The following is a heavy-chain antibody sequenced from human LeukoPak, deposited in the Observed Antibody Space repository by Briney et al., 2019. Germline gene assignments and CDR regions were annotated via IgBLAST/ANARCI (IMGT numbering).Heavy chain of an antibody. CDR3: ARYREISRYYYMDV. D-gene: IGHD2/OR15-2a*01. V-gene: IGHV1-18*01. J-gene: IGHJ6*03. CDR1: GYTFTSYG. Sequence: ASVKVSCKASGYTFTSYGISWVRQAPGQGLEWMGWISAYNGNTNYAQKLQGRVTMTTDTSTSTAHMELRSLRSDDTAVYYCARYREISRYYYMDVWGKGTTVTVSS. CDR2: ISAYNGNT.